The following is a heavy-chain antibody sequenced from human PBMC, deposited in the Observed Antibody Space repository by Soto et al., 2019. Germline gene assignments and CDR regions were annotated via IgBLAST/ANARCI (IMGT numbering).Heavy chain of an antibody. Sequence: GGALRLSCAASGFTVSSNYMSCVRQAPGKGLEWVSVIYSGGSTYYADSVKCRFNMSRDNSKNTLYLQMNCLRAEDTAVYYCARVYYDILTRYRNWGQGTLVTVSS. CDR3: ARVYYDILTRYRN. D-gene: IGHD3-9*01. CDR2: IYSGGST. V-gene: IGHV3-66*01. J-gene: IGHJ4*02. CDR1: GFTVSSNY.